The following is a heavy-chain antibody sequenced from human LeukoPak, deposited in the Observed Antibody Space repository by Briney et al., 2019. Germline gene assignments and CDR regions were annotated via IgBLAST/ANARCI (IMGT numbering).Heavy chain of an antibody. CDR2: ISYDGSNK. CDR1: GFTFSTYA. Sequence: GGSLRLSCAASGFTFSTYAMHWVRQAPGKGLEWVAVISYDGSNKYYADSVKGRFTISRDNSKNTLYLQMNSLRAEDTAVYYCADDYGVNSGLGAFDYWGQGTLVTVSS. J-gene: IGHJ4*02. D-gene: IGHD4-23*01. CDR3: ADDYGVNSGLGAFDY. V-gene: IGHV3-30-3*01.